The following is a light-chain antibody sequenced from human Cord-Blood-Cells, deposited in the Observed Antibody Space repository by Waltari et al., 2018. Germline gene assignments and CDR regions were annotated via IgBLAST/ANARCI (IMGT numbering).Light chain of an antibody. CDR1: SSDAGGNNY. V-gene: IGLV2-14*01. CDR2: DVS. Sequence: QSALTLAASVSGHAGQSSTISCTGSSSDAGGNNYVSWYQQHPGNAPNILIYDVSHRPPGLSKRSAVSMAGNRASLTIPGLQAGDEADYNSSSYTSNGTLVYGGETKLSVL. CDR3: SSYTSNGTLV. J-gene: IGLJ2*01.